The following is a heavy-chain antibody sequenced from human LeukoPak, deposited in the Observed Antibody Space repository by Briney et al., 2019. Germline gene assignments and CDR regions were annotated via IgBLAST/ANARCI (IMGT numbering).Heavy chain of an antibody. CDR1: GFTFSTYN. J-gene: IGHJ5*01. D-gene: IGHD1-26*01. CDR3: ARVGSRGDWFDY. CDR2: IKSGGNAV. Sequence: PGGSLRLSCAASGFTFSTYNMLWVRQTPGKGLESLFYIKSGGNAVHYADSVKDRFTFSRDNAKNSLYLQMTGLRVEDSGIYYCARVGSRGDWFDYWGQGTRVTVSS. V-gene: IGHV3-48*01.